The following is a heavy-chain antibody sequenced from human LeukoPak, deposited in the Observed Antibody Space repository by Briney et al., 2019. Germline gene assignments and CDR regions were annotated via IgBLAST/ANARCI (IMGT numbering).Heavy chain of an antibody. Sequence: SETLSLTCTVSGGSISSSSYYWGWIRQPPGKGLEWIGSIYYSGSTYYNPSLKSRVTISVDTSKNQFSLKLSSVTAADTAVYYCARVNRWTSYYGMDVWGQGTTVTVSS. CDR1: GGSISSSSYY. CDR3: ARVNRWTSYYGMDV. J-gene: IGHJ6*02. D-gene: IGHD3/OR15-3a*01. V-gene: IGHV4-39*01. CDR2: IYYSGST.